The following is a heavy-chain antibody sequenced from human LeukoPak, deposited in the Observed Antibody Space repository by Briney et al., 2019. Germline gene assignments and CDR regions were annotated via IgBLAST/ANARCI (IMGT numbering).Heavy chain of an antibody. Sequence: PGGSLRLSCVTSGFTFSTYVMSWVRKFPGKGLEWLSSIGTSGATTTYADSVKGRFTISRDNFENTLYLQMNTLRVEDTAEYYCARIERCDYWGQGTLVTVSS. J-gene: IGHJ4*02. CDR3: ARIERCDY. CDR1: GFTFSTYV. CDR2: IGTSGATT. V-gene: IGHV3-23*01.